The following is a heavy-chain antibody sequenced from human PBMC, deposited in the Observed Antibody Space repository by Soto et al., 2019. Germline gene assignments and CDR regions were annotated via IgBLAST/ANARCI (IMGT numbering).Heavy chain of an antibody. Sequence: SETLSLTCTVSGGSISSSSYYWDWIRQPPGKGLEWIGSIYHSGSTSYNPSFKSRVTISVDTSKNQFSLKLSSVTAADTAVYYCAIQGSTPKEYYFDYWGQGTLVTVS. J-gene: IGHJ4*02. CDR3: AIQGSTPKEYYFDY. V-gene: IGHV4-39*01. CDR2: IYHSGST. CDR1: GGSISSSSYY.